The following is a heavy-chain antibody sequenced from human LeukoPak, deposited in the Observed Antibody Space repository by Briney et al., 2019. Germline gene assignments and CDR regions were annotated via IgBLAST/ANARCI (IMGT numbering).Heavy chain of an antibody. D-gene: IGHD3-10*01. Sequence: GASVKVSCKTSGYTFTNYGMHWVRQAPRQSPEWMGWINTGNGSTKSSQKFQDRVTLTRDTSASTAYMELNSLSSEDTAVYYCARAPLDDASRHYYPHWGQGTLVTVSS. CDR2: INTGNGST. CDR3: ARAPLDDASRHYYPH. V-gene: IGHV1-3*04. CDR1: GYTFTNYG. J-gene: IGHJ1*01.